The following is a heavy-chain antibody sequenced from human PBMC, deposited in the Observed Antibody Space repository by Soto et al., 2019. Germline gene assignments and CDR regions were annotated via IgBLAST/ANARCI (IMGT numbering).Heavy chain of an antibody. Sequence: ASVKVSCKASGYTFTNSGISWVRQAPGQGLEWMGWISAYNGNTNYAQKLQGRVTMTTDTSTSTAYMELRSLRSDDTAVYYCARDRGGITGTYYYYGMDVWGQGTTVTVSS. CDR1: GYTFTNSG. CDR2: ISAYNGNT. V-gene: IGHV1-18*01. J-gene: IGHJ6*02. D-gene: IGHD1-20*01. CDR3: ARDRGGITGTYYYYGMDV.